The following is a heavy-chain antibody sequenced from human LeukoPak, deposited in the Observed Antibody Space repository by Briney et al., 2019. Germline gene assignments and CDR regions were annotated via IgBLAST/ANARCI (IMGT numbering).Heavy chain of an antibody. V-gene: IGHV3-53*01. J-gene: IGHJ5*02. D-gene: IGHD6-13*01. CDR3: ARVEQYSSSWYDH. CDR1: GFTFSSNY. Sequence: GGSLRLSCAASGFTFSSNYMSWVRQAPGKGLEWVSVIYSGGSTYYADSVKGRFTISRDNSKNTLYLQMNSLRAEDTAVYYCARVEQYSSSWYDHWGQGTLVTVSS. CDR2: IYSGGST.